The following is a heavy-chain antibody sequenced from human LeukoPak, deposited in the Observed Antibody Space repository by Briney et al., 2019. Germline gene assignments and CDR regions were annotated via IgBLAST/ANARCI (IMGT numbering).Heavy chain of an antibody. J-gene: IGHJ4*02. Sequence: AGGSLRLSCAASGFTLSSYSMNWVRQAPGKGLEWVSSISSSSSYIYYADSVKGRFTISRDNAKNSLYLQMNSLRAEDTAVYYCARSSGYDWVIGYWGQGTLVTVSS. V-gene: IGHV3-21*01. CDR1: GFTLSSYS. D-gene: IGHD5-12*01. CDR3: ARSSGYDWVIGY. CDR2: ISSSSSYI.